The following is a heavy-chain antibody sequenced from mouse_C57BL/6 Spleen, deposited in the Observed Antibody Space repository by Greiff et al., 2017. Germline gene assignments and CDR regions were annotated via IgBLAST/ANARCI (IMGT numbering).Heavy chain of an antibody. J-gene: IGHJ2*01. V-gene: IGHV1-26*01. CDR2: INPNNGGT. CDR1: GYTFTDYY. D-gene: IGHD1-1*01. CDR3: ARGGTTVVADD. Sequence: VQLQQSGPELVKPGASVKISCKASGYTFTDYYMNWVKQSHGKSLEWIGDINPNNGGTSYNQKFKGKATLTVDKSSSTAYMELRSLTSEDSAVYYCARGGTTVVADDWGQGTTLTVSS.